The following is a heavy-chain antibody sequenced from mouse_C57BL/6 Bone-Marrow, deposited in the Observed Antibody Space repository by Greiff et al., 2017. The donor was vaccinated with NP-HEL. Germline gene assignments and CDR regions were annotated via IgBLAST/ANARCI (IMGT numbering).Heavy chain of an antibody. D-gene: IGHD2-2*01. V-gene: IGHV5-4*01. CDR3: ARGNYGYNGDWFAY. Sequence: EVQRVESGGGLVKPGGSLKISCAASGFTFSSYAMSWVRQTPEKRLEWVATISDGGSYTYYPDNVKGRFTISRDNAKNNLYMQMSHLKSEDTAMFYCARGNYGYNGDWFAYWGQGTLVTVSA. J-gene: IGHJ3*01. CDR1: GFTFSSYA. CDR2: ISDGGSYT.